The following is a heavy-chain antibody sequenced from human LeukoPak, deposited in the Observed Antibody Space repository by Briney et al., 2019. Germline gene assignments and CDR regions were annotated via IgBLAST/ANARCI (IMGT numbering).Heavy chain of an antibody. D-gene: IGHD1-26*01. J-gene: IGHJ5*02. CDR3: ARDRSIVGADTWLDP. CDR2: IYYSGST. CDR1: GGSISSYY. Sequence: KASETLSLTCTVSGGSISSYYWSWIRQPPGKGLEGIGYIYYSGSTNYNPSLKSRVTISVDTSKNQFSLKLSSVTAADTAVYYCARDRSIVGADTWLDPWGQGTLVTVSS. V-gene: IGHV4-59*01.